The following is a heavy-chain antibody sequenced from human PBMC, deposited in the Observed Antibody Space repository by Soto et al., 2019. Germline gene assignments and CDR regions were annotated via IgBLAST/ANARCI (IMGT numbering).Heavy chain of an antibody. V-gene: IGHV4-39*01. Sequence: SETLSLTCTVSGGSISSSSYYWGWIRQPPGKGLEWIGSIYYSGSTYYNPSLKSRVTISVDTSKNQFSLKLSSVTAADTAVYYCARAQDIVAVVAVNNWFDPWGQGTLVTVSS. D-gene: IGHD2-15*01. CDR3: ARAQDIVAVVAVNNWFDP. CDR1: GGSISSSSYY. CDR2: IYYSGST. J-gene: IGHJ5*02.